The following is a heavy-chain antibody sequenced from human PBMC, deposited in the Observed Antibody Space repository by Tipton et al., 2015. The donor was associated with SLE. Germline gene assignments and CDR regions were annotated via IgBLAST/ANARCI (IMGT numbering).Heavy chain of an antibody. CDR1: GYTFTNYW. V-gene: IGHV5-51*01. CDR3: VRHEARSTWSQFDY. J-gene: IGHJ4*02. Sequence: QLVQSGAEVKKPGESLKISCKGSGYTFTNYWIAWVRQMPGEGLEWMGVIYPGDSDIRYSPSFEGQVTFSADKSINTAYLQWSSLKASDTAMYYCVRHEARSTWSQFDYWGQGTPVTVSS. D-gene: IGHD6-13*01. CDR2: IYPGDSDI.